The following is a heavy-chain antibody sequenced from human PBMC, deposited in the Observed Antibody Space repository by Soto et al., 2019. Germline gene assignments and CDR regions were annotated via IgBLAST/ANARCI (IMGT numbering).Heavy chain of an antibody. Sequence: QVQLVQSGAEVKKPGASVKVSCKASGYTFTSYGISWVRQAPGQGLEWLGWISAYNGNTNYAQRLQGRVNMTTDTATVTAYMELRSLRSDDTAVYYCARDNRGLQLWLSLGLTGYYYMDVWGKGTTVTVSS. CDR3: ARDNRGLQLWLSLGLTGYYYMDV. J-gene: IGHJ6*03. V-gene: IGHV1-18*01. CDR2: ISAYNGNT. D-gene: IGHD5-18*01. CDR1: GYTFTSYG.